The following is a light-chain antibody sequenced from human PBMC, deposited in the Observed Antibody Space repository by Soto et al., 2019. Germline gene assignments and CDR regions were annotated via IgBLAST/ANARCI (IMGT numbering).Light chain of an antibody. CDR2: EVN. J-gene: IGLJ2*01. CDR3: CSYAGSSTSVI. V-gene: IGLV2-23*02. CDR1: SSDVGSYNL. Sequence: QSALTQPASVSGSPGQSITISCTGTSSDVGSYNLVSWYQQHPGKAPKLMIYEVNKRPSGVSNRFSDSKSGNTASLTISGLQAEDEADYYCCSYAGSSTSVIFGGGTKLTVL.